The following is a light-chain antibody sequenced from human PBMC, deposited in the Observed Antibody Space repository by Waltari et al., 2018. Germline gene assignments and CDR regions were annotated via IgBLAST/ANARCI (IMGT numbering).Light chain of an antibody. CDR1: QSVGSSS. CDR2: RAS. J-gene: IGKJ1*01. CDR3: QQHGTLPAT. V-gene: IGKV3-20*01. Sequence: EIVLTQSPGTASLSPGERATLSCRASQSVGSSSLAWYQQKPGQAPRLFIYRASRRATGIPDRFSGSGSGTDCSLTISRLEPEDFAVYYCQQHGTLPATFGQGTKVEIK.